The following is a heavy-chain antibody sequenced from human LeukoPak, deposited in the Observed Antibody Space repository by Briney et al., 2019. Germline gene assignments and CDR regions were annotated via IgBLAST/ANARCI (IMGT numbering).Heavy chain of an antibody. J-gene: IGHJ3*02. D-gene: IGHD3-3*01. CDR2: IYTSGST. CDR1: GGFISSYY. Sequence: SETLSLTCTVSGGFISSYYWSWIRQPAGKGLEWIGRIYTSGSTNYNPSLKSRVTMSVDTSKNQFSLKLSSVTAADTAVYYCARGYYDFWSGPPLRARLNAFDIWGQGTMVTVSS. V-gene: IGHV4-4*07. CDR3: ARGYYDFWSGPPLRARLNAFDI.